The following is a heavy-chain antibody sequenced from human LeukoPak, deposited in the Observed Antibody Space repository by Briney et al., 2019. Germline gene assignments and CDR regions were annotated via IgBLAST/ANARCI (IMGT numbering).Heavy chain of an antibody. CDR1: GGSISSYY. J-gene: IGHJ5*02. CDR2: IYYSGST. V-gene: IGHV4-59*01. D-gene: IGHD1-7*01. Sequence: SETLSLTCTVSGGSISSYYWSWIRQPPGKGLEWIGYIYYSGSTNYNPSLKSRVTISVDTSKNQFSLKLSSVTAVDTAVYYCARDSSDWNYGRFDPWGQGTLVTVSS. CDR3: ARDSSDWNYGRFDP.